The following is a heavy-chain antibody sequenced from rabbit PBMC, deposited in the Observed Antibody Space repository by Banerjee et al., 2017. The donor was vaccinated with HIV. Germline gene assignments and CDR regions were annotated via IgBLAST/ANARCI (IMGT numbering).Heavy chain of an antibody. CDR1: GFSLSSYW. Sequence: QSLEESGGDLVKPEGSLTLTCTASGFSLSSYWMWWVRQAPGKGLEWIACINTSSGNTVYASWAKGRFTISKTSSTTVTLQMTSLTAADTATYFCARGWMVMDLWGQGTLVTVS. D-gene: IGHD2-1*01. CDR2: INTSSGNT. CDR3: ARGWMVMDL. V-gene: IGHV1S40*01. J-gene: IGHJ6*01.